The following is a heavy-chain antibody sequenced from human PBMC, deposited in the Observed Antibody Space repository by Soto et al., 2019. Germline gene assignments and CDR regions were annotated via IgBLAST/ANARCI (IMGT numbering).Heavy chain of an antibody. J-gene: IGHJ6*01. Sequence: QVQLVQSGAEVKKPGSSVRVSSKASGGSFRSYAISWVRQAPGQGLEWMGAIMAVFGTPTYAQRFQGRVTIAADESTTTAYLDLSSMRSDGGAVYYCATSREFYAAMEVWAQGTTVTVSS. CDR2: IMAVFGTP. D-gene: IGHD2-2*01. V-gene: IGHV1-69*01. CDR1: GGSFRSYA. CDR3: ATSREFYAAMEV.